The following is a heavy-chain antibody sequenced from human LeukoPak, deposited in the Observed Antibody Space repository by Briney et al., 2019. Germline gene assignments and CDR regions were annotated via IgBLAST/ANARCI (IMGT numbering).Heavy chain of an antibody. D-gene: IGHD1-26*01. J-gene: IGHJ4*02. CDR1: GGSISTSSYY. CDR3: ARTHSATGHYDC. CDR2: IFYSGST. V-gene: IGHV4-39*07. Sequence: PSETLSLTCTVSGGSISTSSYYWGWVRQPPGKGLEWIGNIFYSGSTYYNPSLKSRVTISVDTSKNQFSLKLSSVTAADTAVYYCARTHSATGHYDCWGQGTLVIVS.